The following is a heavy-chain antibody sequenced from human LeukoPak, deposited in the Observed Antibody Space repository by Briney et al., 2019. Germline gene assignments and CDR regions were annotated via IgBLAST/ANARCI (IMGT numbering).Heavy chain of an antibody. CDR1: GFTVSGNY. D-gene: IGHD3-10*01. V-gene: IGHV3-53*01. J-gene: IGHJ4*02. CDR3: ASLWFGRYYFDY. CDR2: IYSGGSP. Sequence: GGSLRLSCAASGFTVSGNYMSWVRQAPGKGLEWVSVIYSGGSPYYADSVKGRFTISRDNSKNTLYLQMNSLRAEDTAVYYCASLWFGRYYFDYWGQGTLVTVSS.